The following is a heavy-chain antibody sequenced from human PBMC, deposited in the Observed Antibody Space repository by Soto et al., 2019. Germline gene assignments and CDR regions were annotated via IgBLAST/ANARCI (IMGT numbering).Heavy chain of an antibody. CDR3: AREAGPDRWFDP. D-gene: IGHD6-19*01. CDR2: IFYSGTT. CDR1: GDSISSADYY. Sequence: SETLSLTCTVSGDSISSADYYWSWIRQTPGKGLEWIGHIFYSGTTYYNPSLKSRLTISVDTSKNHFSLRLTSVTAADTAVYYCAREAGPDRWFDPWGQGTLVTVSS. J-gene: IGHJ5*02. V-gene: IGHV4-30-4*01.